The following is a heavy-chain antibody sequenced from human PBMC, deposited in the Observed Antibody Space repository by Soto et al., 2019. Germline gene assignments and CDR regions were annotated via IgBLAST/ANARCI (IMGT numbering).Heavy chain of an antibody. V-gene: IGHV1-69*01. CDR1: GGTFSSYA. CDR3: ARATYSSGWYNFDY. J-gene: IGHJ4*02. Sequence: QVQLVQSEAEVKKPGSSVKVSCKASGGTFSSYAISWVRQAPGQGLEWMGGIIPICGTANYAQKFQGRVTIAADESMSTAYMELSSLRSEDTAVYYCARATYSSGWYNFDYWGQGTLVTVSS. D-gene: IGHD6-19*01. CDR2: IIPICGTA.